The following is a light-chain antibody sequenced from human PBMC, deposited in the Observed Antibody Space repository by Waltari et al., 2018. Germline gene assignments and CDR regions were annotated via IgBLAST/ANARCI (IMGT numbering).Light chain of an antibody. V-gene: IGLV3-25*03. CDR2: KDS. Sequence: SYELTQPPSVSVSPGQTARITCSGHALQKQYAYLYQQKPGQAPVLVIYKDSERPSGIPERFSGSSSGTTVTLTISGVQAEDEADYYCQSADSSGTYKVFGGGTKLTVL. CDR3: QSADSSGTYKV. CDR1: ALQKQY. J-gene: IGLJ3*02.